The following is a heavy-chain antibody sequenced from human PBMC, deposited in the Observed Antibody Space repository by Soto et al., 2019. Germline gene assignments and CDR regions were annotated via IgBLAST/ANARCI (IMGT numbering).Heavy chain of an antibody. Sequence: ASVKVSCKASGFIFTSYPISWVRQAPGQGLQWLGWISAYSGNTHYAQNLQGRVSMTTDTSTSTAYMELRNLTSDDTAVYYCARNAFRARPGHWGEGTLVTVSP. CDR3: ARNAFRARPGH. CDR1: GFIFTSYP. J-gene: IGHJ4*02. V-gene: IGHV1-18*01. CDR2: ISAYSGNT. D-gene: IGHD2-2*01.